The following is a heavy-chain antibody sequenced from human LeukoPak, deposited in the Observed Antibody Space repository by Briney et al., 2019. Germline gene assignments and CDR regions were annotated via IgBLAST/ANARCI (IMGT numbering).Heavy chain of an antibody. Sequence: SETLSLTCTVSAGSISSSNYYWGWIRQPPGKGLEWIGSIYYSGRTYYNPSLKSRVTISVNTSKKQFSLKLSSVTAADTAVYYCARDLSDIVATTEGDYYYYYMDVWGKGTTVTVSS. CDR3: ARDLSDIVATTEGDYYYYYMDV. CDR2: IYYSGRT. J-gene: IGHJ6*03. D-gene: IGHD5-12*01. V-gene: IGHV4-39*02. CDR1: AGSISSSNYY.